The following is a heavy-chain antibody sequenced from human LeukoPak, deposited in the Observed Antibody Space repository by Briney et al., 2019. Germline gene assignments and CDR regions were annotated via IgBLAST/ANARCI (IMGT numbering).Heavy chain of an antibody. CDR3: ARDKIQWLRYSYFDY. CDR2: TSGSSGSTI. J-gene: IGHJ4*02. Sequence: GGSLRLSCKASGFTFSRYGMNWIRQAPGRGLEWLSYTSGSSGSTIYYAQSVRGRFTISRDDAKNTLYLQMNSLRADDTAVYFCARDKIQWLRYSYFDYWGQGVLVTVSS. V-gene: IGHV3-48*01. CDR1: GFTFSRYG. D-gene: IGHD5-12*01.